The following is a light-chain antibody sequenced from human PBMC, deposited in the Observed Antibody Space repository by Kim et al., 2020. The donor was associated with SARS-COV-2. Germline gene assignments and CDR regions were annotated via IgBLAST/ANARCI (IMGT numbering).Light chain of an antibody. Sequence: QSALTQPRSVSGSPGQSVTISCTGTSSDVGGYNYVSWYQHHPGKAPKVIINDVSKRPSGVPDRFSGSKSGNTASLTISGLQAEDETDYYCSSYAGSYIYVFGSGTKVTVL. J-gene: IGLJ1*01. V-gene: IGLV2-11*01. CDR1: SSDVGGYNY. CDR2: DVS. CDR3: SSYAGSYIYV.